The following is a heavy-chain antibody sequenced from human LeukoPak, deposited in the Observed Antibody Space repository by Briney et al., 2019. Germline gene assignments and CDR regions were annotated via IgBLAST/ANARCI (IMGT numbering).Heavy chain of an antibody. CDR3: ARGVGVVIAYFDY. CDR1: GGSIRSYY. Sequence: SETLSLTCTVSGGSIRSYYWGWIRQPAGKGLEWLGRIYSSGSTNYNPSLKSRVTMSVDTSKNQFSLKLSSVTAADTAVYYCARGVGVVIAYFDYWGQGTLVTVSS. J-gene: IGHJ4*02. V-gene: IGHV4-4*07. CDR2: IYSSGST. D-gene: IGHD2-21*01.